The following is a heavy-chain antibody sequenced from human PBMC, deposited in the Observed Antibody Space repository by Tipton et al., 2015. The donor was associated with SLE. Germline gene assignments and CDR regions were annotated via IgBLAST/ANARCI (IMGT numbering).Heavy chain of an antibody. D-gene: IGHD6-6*01. CDR3: ARLEEEVAFDI. J-gene: IGHJ3*02. Sequence: TLSLTCTVSGGSISSGSYYWSWIRQPPGKGLEWIGYIYYSGSTNYNPSLKSRVTISVDTSKNQFSLKLSSVTAADTAVYYCARLEEEVAFDIWGQGTMVTVSS. CDR1: GGSISSGSYY. CDR2: IYYSGST. V-gene: IGHV4-61*01.